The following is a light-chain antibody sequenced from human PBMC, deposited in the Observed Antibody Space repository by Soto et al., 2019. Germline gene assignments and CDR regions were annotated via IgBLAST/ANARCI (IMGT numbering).Light chain of an antibody. CDR3: QQYNNWPSRT. CDR1: QSVTSDY. J-gene: IGKJ1*01. Sequence: EVVVTQSPGTLSLSPGERATLSCRASQSVTSDYLAWYQQKPGQSPRLLMSGASRRATGVPDRFSGSGSGTEFTLTISSLQSEDSAVYYCQQYNNWPSRTFGQGTKVDIK. V-gene: IGKV3-15*01. CDR2: GAS.